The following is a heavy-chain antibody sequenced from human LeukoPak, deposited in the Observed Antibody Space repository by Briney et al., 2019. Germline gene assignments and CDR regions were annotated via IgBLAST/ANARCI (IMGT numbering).Heavy chain of an antibody. J-gene: IGHJ3*02. CDR3: VKERGPFDAFDI. Sequence: GGSLRLSCAATGFTFSTYGMHWVRQAPGKGLEWVAVIWSDGNNKFYADSVKGRFTFSGDNSRNTLSLQMNSLRAEDTAVYYCVKERGPFDAFDIWGQGTMVTVSS. CDR2: IWSDGNNK. CDR1: GFTFSTYG. V-gene: IGHV3-33*06.